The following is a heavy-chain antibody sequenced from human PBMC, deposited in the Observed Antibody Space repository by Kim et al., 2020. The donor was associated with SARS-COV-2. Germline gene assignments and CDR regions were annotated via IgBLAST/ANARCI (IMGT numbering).Heavy chain of an antibody. J-gene: IGHJ3*02. V-gene: IGHV4-39*01. CDR1: GASITSTNFY. D-gene: IGHD1-1*01. Sequence: SETLSLTCTVSGASITSTNFYGGWIRQPPGKGLEWIGDVYFSGGTYYNPSLTGRVTISVDTSKNQVSLKLNSVTAADSAVYYCARHRERGSFSAGAFDIWGQETMVTVSS. CDR3: ARHRERGSFSAGAFDI. CDR2: VYFSGGT.